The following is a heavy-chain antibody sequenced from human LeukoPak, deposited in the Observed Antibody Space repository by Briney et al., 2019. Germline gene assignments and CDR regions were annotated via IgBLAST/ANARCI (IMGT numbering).Heavy chain of an antibody. D-gene: IGHD3-22*01. V-gene: IGHV3-30*04. J-gene: IGHJ4*02. CDR3: AKGMYYYDSSLN. CDR1: GFTFSSYA. Sequence: GGSLRLSCAASGFTFSSYAMSWVRQAPGKGLEWVAVISYDGSNKYYADSVKGRFTISRDNSKNTLYLQMNSLRAEDTAVYYCAKGMYYYDSSLNWGQGTLVTVSS. CDR2: ISYDGSNK.